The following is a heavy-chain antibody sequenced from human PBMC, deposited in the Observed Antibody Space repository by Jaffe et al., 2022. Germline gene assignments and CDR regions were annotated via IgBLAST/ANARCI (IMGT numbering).Heavy chain of an antibody. V-gene: IGHV1-46*01. Sequence: QVQLVQSGAEVKKPGASVKVSCKASGYTFTSYYMHWVRQAPGQGLEWMGIINPSGGSTSYAQKFQGRVTMTRDTSTSTVYMELSSLRSEDTAVYYCARGGLRLGELYGYFDYWGQGTLVTVSS. J-gene: IGHJ4*02. CDR3: ARGGLRLGELYGYFDY. CDR1: GYTFTSYY. D-gene: IGHD3-16*01. CDR2: INPSGGST.